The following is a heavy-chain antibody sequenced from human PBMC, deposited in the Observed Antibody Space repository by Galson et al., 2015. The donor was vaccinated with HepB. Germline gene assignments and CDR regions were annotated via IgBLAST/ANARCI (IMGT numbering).Heavy chain of an antibody. CDR2: IYYSGST. CDR3: AREGIYYYYGMDV. V-gene: IGHV4-59*01. J-gene: IGHJ6*02. Sequence: LSLTCTVSGGSISSYYWSWIRQPPGKGLEWIGYIYYSGSTNYNPSLKSRVTISVDTSKNQFSLKLSSVTAADTAVYYCAREGIYYYYGMDVWGQGTTVTVSS. CDR1: GGSISSYY.